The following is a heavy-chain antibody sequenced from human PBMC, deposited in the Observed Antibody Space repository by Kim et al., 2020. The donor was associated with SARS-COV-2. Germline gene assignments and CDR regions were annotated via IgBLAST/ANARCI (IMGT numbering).Heavy chain of an antibody. V-gene: IGHV4-39*01. J-gene: IGHJ6*02. Sequence: PCLKSRVTISVDTSKNQVSLKLSSVTAADTAVYYCAKGSSSFYYYYGMDVWGQGTTVTVSS. CDR3: AKGSSSFYYYYGMDV. D-gene: IGHD6-6*01.